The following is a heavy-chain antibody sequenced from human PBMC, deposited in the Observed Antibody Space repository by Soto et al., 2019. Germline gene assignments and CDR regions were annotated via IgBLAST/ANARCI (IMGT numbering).Heavy chain of an antibody. J-gene: IGHJ4*02. CDR1: GFTFNTHW. V-gene: IGHV3-74*01. CDR3: ARGGAMGVDY. D-gene: IGHD1-26*01. Sequence: EVQLVESGGGVVQPGGSLRLSCTASGFTFNTHWMHWVRQAPGKGLVWVSRLYFDGITTNYADSVKGRLTLSRDNAKNTVYLHVNTLRDEDTAVYYCARGGAMGVDYWGQGTMVTVSS. CDR2: LYFDGITT.